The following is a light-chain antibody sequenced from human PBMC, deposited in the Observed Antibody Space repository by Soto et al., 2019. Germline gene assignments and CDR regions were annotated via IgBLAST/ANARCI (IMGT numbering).Light chain of an antibody. V-gene: IGKV1-27*01. Sequence: DVQMTQSPSSLSAFVGDRVTITCRASQGIAPYLAWFQQKPGKVPKLLIYATSTLQSGVLSRFSGSGSGTDFTLSISSLLPEDVGTYYCQKYNSAPLTFGGGTKVEIK. CDR3: QKYNSAPLT. CDR1: QGIAPY. J-gene: IGKJ4*01. CDR2: ATS.